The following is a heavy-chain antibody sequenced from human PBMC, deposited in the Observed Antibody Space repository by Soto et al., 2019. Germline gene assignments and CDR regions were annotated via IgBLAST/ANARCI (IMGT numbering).Heavy chain of an antibody. D-gene: IGHD5-12*01. CDR3: ASSGNAFDY. CDR2: IYFSGST. Sequence: SETLSLTCAVSGGSIRSYYWNWFRQPPGKGLEWIGYIYFSGSTKYNPSLKSRVTISVDTSKSQFSLKLNSVTAADTAVYYCASSGNAFDYWGQGTLVTVSS. V-gene: IGHV4-59*01. J-gene: IGHJ4*02. CDR1: GGSIRSYY.